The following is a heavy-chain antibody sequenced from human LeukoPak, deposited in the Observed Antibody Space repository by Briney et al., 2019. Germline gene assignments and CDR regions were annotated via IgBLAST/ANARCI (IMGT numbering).Heavy chain of an antibody. CDR2: IYYSGST. V-gene: IGHV4-30-4*08. Sequence: SQTLSLTCTVSGGSISSGDYYWSWIRQPPGKGLEWIGYIYYSGSTYYNPSLKSRVTISVDTSKNQFSLKLSSVTAADTAVYYCARKDGQGYSSSLWGQGTLVTVSS. CDR1: GGSISSGDYY. J-gene: IGHJ4*02. CDR3: ARKDGQGYSSSL. D-gene: IGHD6-13*01.